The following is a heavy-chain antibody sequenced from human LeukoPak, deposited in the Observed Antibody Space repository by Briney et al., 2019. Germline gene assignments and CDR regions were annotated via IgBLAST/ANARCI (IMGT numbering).Heavy chain of an antibody. D-gene: IGHD2-15*01. CDR3: ARFCSGGSCYGP. CDR1: GYTFTGYY. V-gene: IGHV1-2*02. J-gene: IGHJ5*02. CDR2: INPNSGDT. Sequence: GASVKVSCKASGYTFTGYYIHWVRQAPGQGHEWMGWINPNSGDTNYAQKFQGRVTMTRDTSISTAYTELSRLRSDDTAVYYCARFCSGGSCYGPWGQGTLVTVSS.